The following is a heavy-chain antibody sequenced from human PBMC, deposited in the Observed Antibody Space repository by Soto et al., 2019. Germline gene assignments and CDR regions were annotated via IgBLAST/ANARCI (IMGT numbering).Heavy chain of an antibody. Sequence: QITLKESGPTLVKPTQTLTLTCTFSEFSLSTSGVGVGWIRQPPGKALEWLALIYWDDDKRYSPSLKSRLTIAKDTSKSQVDLTMTYKDPVDTATYYCAHSQHDDDSGDAFDIWGQGTMVTVSS. V-gene: IGHV2-5*02. D-gene: IGHD3-22*01. CDR3: AHSQHDDDSGDAFDI. CDR2: IYWDDDK. J-gene: IGHJ3*02. CDR1: EFSLSTSGVG.